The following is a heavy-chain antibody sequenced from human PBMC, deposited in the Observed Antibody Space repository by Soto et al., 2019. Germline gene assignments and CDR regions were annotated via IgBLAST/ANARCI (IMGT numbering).Heavy chain of an antibody. Sequence: GGSLRLSCAASGFTFSSYGMHWVRQAPGKGLEWVAVISYDGSNKYYADSVKGRFTISRDNSKNTLYLQMNSLRAEDTAVYYCAKVGVGYCSGGSCPYGMDVWGQGTTVTV. J-gene: IGHJ6*02. D-gene: IGHD2-15*01. V-gene: IGHV3-30*18. CDR3: AKVGVGYCSGGSCPYGMDV. CDR1: GFTFSSYG. CDR2: ISYDGSNK.